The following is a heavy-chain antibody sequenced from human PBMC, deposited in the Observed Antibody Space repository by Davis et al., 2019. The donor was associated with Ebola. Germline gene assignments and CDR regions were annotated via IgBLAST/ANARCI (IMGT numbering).Heavy chain of an antibody. CDR1: GFTFSSYA. J-gene: IGHJ3*01. Sequence: GESLKISCAASGFTFSSYAMSWVRQAPGKGLEWVSAISGSGGSTYYADSVKGRFTISRDNSKNMLYLQMISLRAEDTAVYYCANYIQRGAFDVWGQGTMVTVSS. CDR3: ANYIQRGAFDV. D-gene: IGHD5-18*01. V-gene: IGHV3-23*01. CDR2: ISGSGGST.